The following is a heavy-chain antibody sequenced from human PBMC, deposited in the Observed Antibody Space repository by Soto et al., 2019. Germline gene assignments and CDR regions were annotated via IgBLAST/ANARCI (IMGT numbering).Heavy chain of an antibody. CDR3: AREGYCISTSCYASALDY. V-gene: IGHV1-18*01. D-gene: IGHD2-2*01. CDR2: ISAYNGNT. Sequence: GASVKVSCTASGYTFTSYGISWVRQAPGQGLEWMGWISAYNGNTDYPQKLQGRVTMTTDTSTSTAYMELRSLRSDDTAVYYCAREGYCISTSCYASALDYWGQGTLVTVSS. CDR1: GYTFTSYG. J-gene: IGHJ4*02.